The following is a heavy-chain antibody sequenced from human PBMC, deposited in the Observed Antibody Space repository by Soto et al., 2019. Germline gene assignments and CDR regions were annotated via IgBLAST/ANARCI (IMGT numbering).Heavy chain of an antibody. J-gene: IGHJ3*02. Sequence: KQSQTLSLTCAISGDSVSSNSAAWNWIRQSPSRGLEWLGGTYYGSKWNNDYAVSVKSRIIINPDTSKNQFSLQLNSVTPEDTAVYYCVRGQAFGYSGYRTSEVDAFDIWGQGIMVTVSS. CDR2: TYYGSKWNN. CDR1: GDSVSSNSAA. V-gene: IGHV6-1*01. D-gene: IGHD5-12*01. CDR3: VRGQAFGYSGYRTSEVDAFDI.